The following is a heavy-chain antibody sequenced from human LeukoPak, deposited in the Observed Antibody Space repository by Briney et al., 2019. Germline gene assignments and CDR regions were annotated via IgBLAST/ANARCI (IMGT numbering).Heavy chain of an antibody. J-gene: IGHJ5*02. CDR3: VRGSSGTAVRGVSWAWFDP. D-gene: IGHD3-10*01. CDR1: GFTFSSYA. CDR2: IKPDGGEK. Sequence: GGSLRLSCAASGFTFSSYAMSWVRQAPGKGLEWVANIKPDGGEKYYVDSVKGRFTISRDNAKNSLYLQMNSLRAEDTAVYYCVRGSSGTAVRGVSWAWFDPWGQGTLVTVSS. V-gene: IGHV3-7*05.